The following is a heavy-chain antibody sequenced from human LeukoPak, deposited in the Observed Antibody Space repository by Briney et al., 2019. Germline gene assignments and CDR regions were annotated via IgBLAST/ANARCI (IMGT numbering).Heavy chain of an antibody. CDR3: ARLELVAAAGNPEYFQH. CDR1: GGSISSSNW. Sequence: SGTLSLTCAVSGGSISSSNWWSWVRQPPGKGLEWIGEIYHSGSTNYNPSLKSRVTISADKSKNQFSLKLSSVTAADTAVYYCARLELVAAAGNPEYFQHWGQGTLVTVSS. D-gene: IGHD6-13*01. V-gene: IGHV4-4*02. CDR2: IYHSGST. J-gene: IGHJ1*01.